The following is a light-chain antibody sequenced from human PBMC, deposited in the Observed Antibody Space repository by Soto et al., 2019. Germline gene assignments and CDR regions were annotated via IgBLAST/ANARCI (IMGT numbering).Light chain of an antibody. J-gene: IGKJ2*01. CDR3: QQYSSYSPYT. Sequence: DIQMTQSPSPVSASVGDRVTITCRASQTVYSWVAWYQQKPGKAPKLLISEASTLQSGVPSRFAGSGSWTAFTLAISRLQPNDFATYACQQYSSYSPYTFGQGTEVEI. CDR2: EAS. CDR1: QTVYSW. V-gene: IGKV1-5*03.